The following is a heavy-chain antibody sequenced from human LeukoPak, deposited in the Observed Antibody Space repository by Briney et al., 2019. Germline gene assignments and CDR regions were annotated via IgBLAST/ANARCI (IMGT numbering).Heavy chain of an antibody. CDR1: GGSISSSSYY. CDR3: ARHITVEAYCYGSGSYNFDY. D-gene: IGHD3-10*01. V-gene: IGHV4-39*01. J-gene: IGHJ4*02. Sequence: SETLSLTCTVSGGSISSSSYYWGWIRQPPGKGLEWIGSIYYSGSTYYNPSLKSRVTISVDTSKNQFSLKLSSVTAADTAVYYCARHITVEAYCYGSGSYNFDYWGQGTLVTVSS. CDR2: IYYSGST.